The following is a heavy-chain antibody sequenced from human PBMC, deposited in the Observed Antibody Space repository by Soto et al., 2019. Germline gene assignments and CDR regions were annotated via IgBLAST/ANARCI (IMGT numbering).Heavy chain of an antibody. Sequence: SVTVSCKAAAGAFSSYTISWVRQAPGQGLEWMGRIIPILGIANYAQKFQGRVTITADKSTSTAYMELSRLRSEDTAVYYCARTRYGSGSYLPPDYWGQGTLVTVSS. CDR3: ARTRYGSGSYLPPDY. CDR2: IIPILGIA. D-gene: IGHD3-10*01. CDR1: AGAFSSYT. J-gene: IGHJ4*02. V-gene: IGHV1-69*02.